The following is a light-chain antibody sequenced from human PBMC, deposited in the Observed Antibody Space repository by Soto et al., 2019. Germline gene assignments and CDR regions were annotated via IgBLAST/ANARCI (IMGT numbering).Light chain of an antibody. Sequence: EIVMTQSPATLSVSPGERATLSCRASQSVRGNLAWYQQKPGQSPRLLIYGASSRATGIRARFSGSGSGTEFTLTISSLQSEDFAVYYCQQYNNWPFITFGQGTRLEIK. V-gene: IGKV3-15*01. J-gene: IGKJ5*01. CDR1: QSVRGN. CDR2: GAS. CDR3: QQYNNWPFIT.